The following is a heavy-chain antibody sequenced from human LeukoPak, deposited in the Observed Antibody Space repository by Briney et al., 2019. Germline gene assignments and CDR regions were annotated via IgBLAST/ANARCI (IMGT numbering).Heavy chain of an antibody. Sequence: PGGSLRLSCAASGFSFSSYGMHWVRQAPGKGLEWVAVIWYDGSKKYYADSVKGRFIISRDNSRNTLYLQVNSLRAEDTAVYYCAKGGKWDVTPFDYWGQGTLVTVSS. D-gene: IGHD1-26*01. CDR2: IWYDGSKK. V-gene: IGHV3-33*06. CDR1: GFSFSSYG. J-gene: IGHJ4*02. CDR3: AKGGKWDVTPFDY.